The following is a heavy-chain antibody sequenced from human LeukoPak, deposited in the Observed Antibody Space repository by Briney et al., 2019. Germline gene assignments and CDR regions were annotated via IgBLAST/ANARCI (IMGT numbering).Heavy chain of an antibody. Sequence: GGSLRLSCAASGFTFSTYAMSWVRQAPGRGLEWVSTISGSGGSTYYADSVKGRFTISRDSSKNTLYLQMNSLRAEDTAVYYWGKSGVPAAKNWFGPWGQGNLVNVS. J-gene: IGHJ5*02. CDR2: ISGSGGST. CDR3: GKSGVPAAKNWFGP. V-gene: IGHV3-23*01. D-gene: IGHD2-2*01. CDR1: GFTFSTYA.